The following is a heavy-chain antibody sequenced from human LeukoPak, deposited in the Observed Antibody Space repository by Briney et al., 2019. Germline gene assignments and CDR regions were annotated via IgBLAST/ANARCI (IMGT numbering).Heavy chain of an antibody. J-gene: IGHJ4*02. CDR2: INPNSGGT. V-gene: IGHV1-2*02. D-gene: IGHD3-22*01. CDR1: GYTFTGYY. Sequence: GASVKVSCKASGYTFTGYYMHWVRQAPGQGLEWMGWINPNSGGTNYAQKFQGRVTMTRDTSISTAYMELSRLRSGDTAVYYCARDLQSSSGYYYVVGYWGQGTLVTVSS. CDR3: ARDLQSSSGYYYVVGY.